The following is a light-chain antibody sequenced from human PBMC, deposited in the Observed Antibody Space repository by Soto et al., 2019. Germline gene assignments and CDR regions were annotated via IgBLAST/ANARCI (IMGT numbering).Light chain of an antibody. CDR1: ENISGW. CDR3: QEYNSYART. CDR2: DAS. J-gene: IGKJ1*01. V-gene: IGKV1-5*01. Sequence: DIQMTQSPSTLSASVGDTVIITCRASENISGWLAWYQQKPGKAPKLLISDASRLQGGVPPRFSGSGSGTEFALTINGLQPDDFATYYCQEYNSYARTFGPGTNVDIK.